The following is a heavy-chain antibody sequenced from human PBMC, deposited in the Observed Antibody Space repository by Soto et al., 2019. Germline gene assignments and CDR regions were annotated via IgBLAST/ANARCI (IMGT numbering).Heavy chain of an antibody. CDR1: GYSFTSYW. CDR3: ARQVEYSYGSVRGWFAP. CDR2: IYPGDSDT. D-gene: IGHD5-18*01. V-gene: IGHV5-51*01. J-gene: IGHJ5*02. Sequence: EVQLVQSGAEVKKPGESLKISCKGSGYSFTSYWIGWVRQMPGKGLEWMGIIYPGDSDTRYSPSFQGQVTISADKSISTAYLQWSSRKASDTAMYYCARQVEYSYGSVRGWFAPWGQGSLVTVSS.